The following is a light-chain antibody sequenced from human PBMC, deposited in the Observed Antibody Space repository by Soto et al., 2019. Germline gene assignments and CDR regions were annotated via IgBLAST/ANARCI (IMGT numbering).Light chain of an antibody. J-gene: IGLJ2*01. CDR1: SSDVGGYNY. V-gene: IGLV2-8*01. Sequence: QSALTQPPSASGSPGQSVTISCTGTSSDVGGYNYVSWYQQHPGKAPKLMIYEVSKRPPGVPDRFSGSKSGNTASLTVSGLQAEDEADYYCSSYAGSNNQGVVFGGGTKLTVL. CDR2: EVS. CDR3: SSYAGSNNQGVV.